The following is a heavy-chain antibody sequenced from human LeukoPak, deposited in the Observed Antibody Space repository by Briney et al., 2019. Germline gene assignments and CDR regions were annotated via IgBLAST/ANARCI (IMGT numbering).Heavy chain of an antibody. CDR2: IFYTGST. CDR1: GGSFSNYY. Sequence: PSETLSLTCTVSGGSFSNYYWNWFRQPPGKGLEWIGYIFYTGSTNYNPSLKSRVTISLVTSNNRFSLKLNSVTAADTAVYYCARPRGWLQPFGYWGQGALVTVSS. J-gene: IGHJ4*02. CDR3: ARPRGWLQPFGY. V-gene: IGHV4-59*01. D-gene: IGHD5-24*01.